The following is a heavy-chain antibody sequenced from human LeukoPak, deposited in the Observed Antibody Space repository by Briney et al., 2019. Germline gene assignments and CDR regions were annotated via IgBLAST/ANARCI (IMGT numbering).Heavy chain of an antibody. CDR1: GFTFDDYA. J-gene: IGHJ4*02. D-gene: IGHD2-2*01. CDR2: ISWNSGSI. Sequence: GRSLRLSCAASGFTFDDYAMHWVRQAPGKGLEWVSGISWNSGSIGYADSVKGRFTISRDNAKNTLYLQMNSLRAEDTAVYYCARGIGGPAANLPTLVFFDYWGQGTLVTVSS. V-gene: IGHV3-9*01. CDR3: ARGIGGPAANLPTLVFFDY.